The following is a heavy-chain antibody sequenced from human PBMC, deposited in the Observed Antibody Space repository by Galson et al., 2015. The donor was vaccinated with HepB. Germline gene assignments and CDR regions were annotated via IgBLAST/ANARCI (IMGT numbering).Heavy chain of an antibody. V-gene: IGHV3-48*04. CDR3: AKSSVSSWGHFDS. CDR1: TFIFSTYS. D-gene: IGHD1-26*01. Sequence: SLRLSCATSTFIFSTYSMDWVRQAPGKGLEWVSYISSSSTTIYYADSVKGRFTISRDNAKNSLYLQMNSLRAEDTAVYYCAKSSVSSWGHFDSWGQGTLVTVSS. CDR2: ISSSSTTI. J-gene: IGHJ4*02.